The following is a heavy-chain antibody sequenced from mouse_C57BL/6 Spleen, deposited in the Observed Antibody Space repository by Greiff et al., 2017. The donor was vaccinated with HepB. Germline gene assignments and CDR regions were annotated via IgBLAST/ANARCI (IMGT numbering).Heavy chain of an antibody. D-gene: IGHD2-5*01. CDR3: ASDSNYRYFDV. V-gene: IGHV1-69*01. Sequence: QVQLQQPGAELVMPGASVKLSCKASGYTFTSYWMHWVKQRPGQGLEWIGEIDPSDSYTNYNQKFKGKSTLTVDKSSSTAYMQLSSLTSEDSAVYYCASDSNYRYFDVWGTGTTVTVSS. CDR2: IDPSDSYT. CDR1: GYTFTSYW. J-gene: IGHJ1*03.